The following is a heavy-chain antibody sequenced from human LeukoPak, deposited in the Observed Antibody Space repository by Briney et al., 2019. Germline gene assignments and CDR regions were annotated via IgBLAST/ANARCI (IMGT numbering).Heavy chain of an antibody. J-gene: IGHJ3*01. V-gene: IGHV1-18*01. CDR3: AKFFTIYDAFDL. CDR2: ISTYNGNT. Sequence: ASVKVSCKASGYTFSSYGISWVRRAPGQGLEWMGWISTYNGNTNYAQNLQGRVTMTTDTSTNTAYMELRSLRSDDTAVYYCAKFFTIYDAFDLWGQGTMVTVSS. D-gene: IGHD3-3*02. CDR1: GYTFSSYG.